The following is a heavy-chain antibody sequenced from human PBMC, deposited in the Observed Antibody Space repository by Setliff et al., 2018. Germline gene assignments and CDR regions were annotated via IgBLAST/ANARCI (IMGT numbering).Heavy chain of an antibody. J-gene: IGHJ5*02. V-gene: IGHV4-39*07. Sequence: PSETLSLTCSVSGASIDNNNYYWGWIRQPPGKGLEWIGTIYYNGKALYSPSLKSRVIISLDTSKTQFSLSLSSVSAADTAVYFCARVTVITPRVFDPRGQGTLVTVS. CDR1: GASIDNNNYY. D-gene: IGHD4-17*01. CDR3: ARVTVITPRVFDP. CDR2: IYYNGKA.